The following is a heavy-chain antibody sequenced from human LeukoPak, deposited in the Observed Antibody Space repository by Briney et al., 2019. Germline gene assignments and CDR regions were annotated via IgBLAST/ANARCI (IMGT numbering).Heavy chain of an antibody. CDR1: GYTFTGYY. Sequence: ASVKVSCKASGYTFTGYYMHWVRQAPRQGLEWMGWINPNSGGTNYAQKFQGRVTMTRDTSISTAYMELSRLRSDDTAVYYCARDGLEITGTTGFDYWGQGTLVTVSS. J-gene: IGHJ4*02. V-gene: IGHV1-2*02. CDR3: ARDGLEITGTTGFDY. D-gene: IGHD1-7*01. CDR2: INPNSGGT.